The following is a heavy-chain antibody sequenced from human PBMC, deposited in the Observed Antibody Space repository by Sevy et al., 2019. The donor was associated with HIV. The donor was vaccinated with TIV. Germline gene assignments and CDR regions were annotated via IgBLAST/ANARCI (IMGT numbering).Heavy chain of an antibody. J-gene: IGHJ4*02. CDR2: IYYSGST. D-gene: IGHD3-22*01. CDR1: GGSISSSSNY. Sequence: SETLSLTCTVSGGSISSSSNYWGWIRQPPGKGLEWIGSIYYSGSTYYNPSLKSRVTISVDTSKNQFSLKLSSVTAADTAVYYCASRDTYYYDSSGYSFHDYWGQGTLVTVSS. V-gene: IGHV4-39*01. CDR3: ASRDTYYYDSSGYSFHDY.